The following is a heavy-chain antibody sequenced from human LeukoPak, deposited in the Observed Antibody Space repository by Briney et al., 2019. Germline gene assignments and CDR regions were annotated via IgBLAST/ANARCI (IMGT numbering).Heavy chain of an antibody. CDR1: GFTFSAYW. V-gene: IGHV3-74*01. D-gene: IGHD6-13*01. CDR2: INKDGTAT. Sequence: GGSLRLSCAASGFTFSAYWMHWVRQVPGKGLVGVSRINKDGTATFFADSVKGRFTISRDNAKNTLYLQMDSLRAEDTAVYFCARVGALSSSWLLYWGQGTLVTVSS. J-gene: IGHJ4*02. CDR3: ARVGALSSSWLLY.